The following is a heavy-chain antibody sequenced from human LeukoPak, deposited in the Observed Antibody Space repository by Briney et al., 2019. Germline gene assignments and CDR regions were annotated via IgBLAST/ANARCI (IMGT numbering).Heavy chain of an antibody. V-gene: IGHV4-59*08. CDR2: IYYSGST. D-gene: IGHD6-13*01. J-gene: IGHJ1*01. CDR3: ARHEQLVRAEYFQH. Sequence: PSETLSLTCTVSGGSISSYYWSWIQQPPGKGLEWIGYIYYSGSTNYNPSLKSRVTISVDTSKNQFSLKLSSVTAADTAVYYCARHEQLVRAEYFQHWGQGTLVTVSS. CDR1: GGSISSYY.